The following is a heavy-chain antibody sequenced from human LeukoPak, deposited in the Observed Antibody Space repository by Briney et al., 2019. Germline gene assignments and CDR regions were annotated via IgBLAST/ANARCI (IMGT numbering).Heavy chain of an antibody. CDR3: ASQSYARFDP. V-gene: IGHV3-7*01. CDR1: GFPFSSRW. D-gene: IGHD3-16*01. Sequence: GGSLRLSCAASGFPFSSRWMSWVRQAPGKGPEWVGNIQPDGNKEYPVDSVKGRFTISRDNARNSLFLQMNSLRVEDTAVYYCASQSYARFDPWGQGTLVTVSS. CDR2: IQPDGNKE. J-gene: IGHJ5*02.